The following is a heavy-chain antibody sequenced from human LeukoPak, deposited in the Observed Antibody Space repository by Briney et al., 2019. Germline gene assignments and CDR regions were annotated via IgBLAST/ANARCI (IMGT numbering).Heavy chain of an antibody. D-gene: IGHD3-22*01. CDR1: GFTFSSYG. CDR3: ARDPNYYDSSGCDY. J-gene: IGHJ4*02. V-gene: IGHV3-33*01. CDR2: IWYDGSNK. Sequence: GGSLRLSCAASGFTFSSYGMHWVGQAPGKGLEWVAVIWYDGSNKYYADSVKGRFTISRDNSKNTLYLQMNSLRAEDTAVYYCARDPNYYDSSGCDYWGQGTLVTVSS.